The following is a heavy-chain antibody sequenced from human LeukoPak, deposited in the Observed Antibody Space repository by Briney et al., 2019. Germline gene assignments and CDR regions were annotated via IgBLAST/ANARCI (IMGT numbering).Heavy chain of an antibody. J-gene: IGHJ4*02. D-gene: IGHD1-1*01. V-gene: IGHV1-24*01. CDR2: FDSEDGET. CDR3: ARVLQIYYFDY. CDR1: GYTLTELS. Sequence: RGASVKVSCKVSGYTLTELSMHWVRQAPGKGLEWMGGFDSEDGETIYAQKLQGRVTMTTDTSTSTASMELRSLRSDDTAVYYCARVLQIYYFDYWGQGTLVTVSS.